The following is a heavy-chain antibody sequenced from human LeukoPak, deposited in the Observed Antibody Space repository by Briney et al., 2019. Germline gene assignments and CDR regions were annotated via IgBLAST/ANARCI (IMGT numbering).Heavy chain of an antibody. Sequence: PSQTLSLTCTVSGGSISSGSYYWSWIRQPAGKGLEWIGRTYTSGSTNYNPSLKSRVTISVDTSKNQFSLKLSSVTAADTAVYYCARGPYCGGDCYSHEYFQHWGQGTLVTVSS. CDR1: GGSISSGSYY. V-gene: IGHV4-61*02. D-gene: IGHD2-21*02. CDR2: TYTSGST. J-gene: IGHJ1*01. CDR3: ARGPYCGGDCYSHEYFQH.